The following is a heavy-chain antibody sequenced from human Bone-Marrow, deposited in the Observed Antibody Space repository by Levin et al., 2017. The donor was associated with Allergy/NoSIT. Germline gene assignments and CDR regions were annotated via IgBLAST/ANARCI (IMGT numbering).Heavy chain of an antibody. CDR3: ANLPRYCSGGSCQGGYFDY. CDR1: GFTLRSYA. J-gene: IGHJ4*02. V-gene: IGHV3-23*01. CDR2: ISGSGSTT. D-gene: IGHD2-15*01. Sequence: LSLTCAASGFTLRSYAMSWVRQAPGKGLEWVSAISGSGSTTYYADSVKGRFTISRDNSRNMLYLQINSLRAEDTALYYCANLPRYCSGGSCQGGYFDYWGQGTLVTVSS.